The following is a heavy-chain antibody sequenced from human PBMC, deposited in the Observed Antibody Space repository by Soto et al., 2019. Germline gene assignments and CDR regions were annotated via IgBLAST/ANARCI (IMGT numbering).Heavy chain of an antibody. CDR3: ARGLIVGATAYYYGMDV. CDR2: IIPIFGTA. J-gene: IGHJ6*02. Sequence: QVQLVQSGAEVKKPGSSVKVSCKASGGTFSSYAISWVRQAPGQGLEWMGGIIPIFGTANYAQKFQGRVTITADESTSKAYMELSRLRSEDTAVYYCARGLIVGATAYYYGMDVWGQGTTVTVSS. D-gene: IGHD1-26*01. V-gene: IGHV1-69*12. CDR1: GGTFSSYA.